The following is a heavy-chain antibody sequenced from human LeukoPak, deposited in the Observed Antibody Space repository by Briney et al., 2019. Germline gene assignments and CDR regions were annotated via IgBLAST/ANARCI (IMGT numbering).Heavy chain of an antibody. D-gene: IGHD6-19*01. CDR3: ARSGYHSSGWSNWFDP. CDR2: IYYSGST. CDR1: GGSISSYY. V-gene: IGHV4-59*01. J-gene: IGHJ5*02. Sequence: SETLSLTCTVSGGSISSYYWSWIRQPSGKGLEWIGYIYYSGSTNYNPSLKSRVTISVDTSKNQFSLKLSSVTAADTAVYYCARSGYHSSGWSNWFDPWGQGTLVTVSS.